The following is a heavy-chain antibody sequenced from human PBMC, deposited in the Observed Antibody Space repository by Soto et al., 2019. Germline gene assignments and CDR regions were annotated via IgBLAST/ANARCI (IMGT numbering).Heavy chain of an antibody. CDR3: AMLGGWSGGSCGMEF. CDR2: IRRKANSYTT. CDR1: GLIFSDYH. V-gene: IGHV3-72*01. J-gene: IGHJ6*02. D-gene: IGHD6-19*01. Sequence: EVQLVESGGGLVQPGGSLRLSCAASGLIFSDYHMDWVRQAPGKGLEWVGRIRRKANSYTTEYAASVKGRFTISRADSKKSLYLQMNSLKSEYTAVYYCAMLGGWSGGSCGMEFWGQGNTVTVSS.